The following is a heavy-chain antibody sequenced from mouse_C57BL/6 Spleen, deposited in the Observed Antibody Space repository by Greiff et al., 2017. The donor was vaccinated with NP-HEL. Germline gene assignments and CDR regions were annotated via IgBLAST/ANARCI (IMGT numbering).Heavy chain of an antibody. CDR3: ARRMVITTVVATDWYFDV. J-gene: IGHJ1*03. CDR1: GFSLSTSGMG. Sequence: QVQLKESGPGILQSSQTLSLTCSFSGFSLSTSGMGVSWIRQPSGKGLEWLAHIYWDDDKRYNPSLKSRLTISKDTSRNQVFLKITSVDTADTATYYCARRMVITTVVATDWYFDVWGTGTTVTVSS. D-gene: IGHD1-1*01. V-gene: IGHV8-12*01. CDR2: IYWDDDK.